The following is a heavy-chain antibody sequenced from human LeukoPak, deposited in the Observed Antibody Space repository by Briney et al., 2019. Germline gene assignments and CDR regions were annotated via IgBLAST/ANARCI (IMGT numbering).Heavy chain of an antibody. CDR2: INTGSGNT. V-gene: IGHV1-3*04. CDR3: ASSRSSLDY. CDR1: GYTFTTYA. J-gene: IGHJ4*02. Sequence: ASVKVSCKASGYTFTTYAIHWVRQAPGQSLEWMGWINTGSGNTRYSPKFQGRVTMTTDTSTSTAYMELRSLRSDDTAVYYCASSRSSLDYWGQGTLVTVSS.